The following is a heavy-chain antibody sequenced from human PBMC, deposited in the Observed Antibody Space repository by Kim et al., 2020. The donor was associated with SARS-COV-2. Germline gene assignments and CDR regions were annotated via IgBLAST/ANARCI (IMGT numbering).Heavy chain of an antibody. J-gene: IGHJ4*02. V-gene: IGHV3-15*01. CDR2: IKSKTDGGTA. D-gene: IGHD1-1*01. Sequence: GGSLRLSCAASGFTFNNAWLSWVRQAPGKGLEWVGRIKSKTDGGTADHAAPVKGRFTISRHDSKKTLYLQMNSLKTEDTAVYYCTTSTWNPIDYWGQGTLVTVSS. CDR3: TTSTWNPIDY. CDR1: GFTFNNAW.